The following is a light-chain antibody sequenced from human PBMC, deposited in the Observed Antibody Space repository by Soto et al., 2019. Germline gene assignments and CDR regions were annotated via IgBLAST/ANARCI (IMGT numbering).Light chain of an antibody. Sequence: QSVLTQPPSVSAAPGQKVTISCSGSSSNIGGNSVSWYQQLPGTAPKLMIYEVDTRPSGVSNRFSGSKSGNTASLIISGLQAEDEADYYCSSYTGTTPVFGTGTKVTVL. J-gene: IGLJ1*01. V-gene: IGLV2-14*01. CDR2: EVD. CDR1: SSNIGGNS. CDR3: SSYTGTTPV.